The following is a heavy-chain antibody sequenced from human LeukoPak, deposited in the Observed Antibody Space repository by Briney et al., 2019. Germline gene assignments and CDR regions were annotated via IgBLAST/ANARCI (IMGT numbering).Heavy chain of an antibody. D-gene: IGHD5-18*01. Sequence: GRSLRLSCAASGFTFSSHAMSWVRQAPGEGLEWVSAVSGSGDNTYYADSVKGRFTISRDNSKNTLYLHMSSLRAEETAVYYCACTAYYYYYLDVWGKGTTVTVSS. CDR3: ACTAYYYYYLDV. J-gene: IGHJ6*03. CDR2: VSGSGDNT. CDR1: GFTFSSHA. V-gene: IGHV3-23*01.